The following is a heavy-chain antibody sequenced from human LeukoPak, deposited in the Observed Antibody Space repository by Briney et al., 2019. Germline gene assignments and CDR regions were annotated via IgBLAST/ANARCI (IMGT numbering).Heavy chain of an antibody. J-gene: IGHJ3*01. CDR1: GVSVSSDHYY. CDR3: VRPVNTVDDAFDV. V-gene: IGHV4-31*03. D-gene: IGHD4-11*01. Sequence: KSSETLSLTCSVSGVSVSSDHYYWVWIRQPPGKGLEWIGYIYYTGSTSYNPSLKSRLTISADTSKNQFSLKLSSVTAADTALYYCVRPVNTVDDAFDVWGQGTMVTVSS. CDR2: IYYTGST.